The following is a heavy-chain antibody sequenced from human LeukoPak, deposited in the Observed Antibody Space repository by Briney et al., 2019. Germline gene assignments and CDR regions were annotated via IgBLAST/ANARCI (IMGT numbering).Heavy chain of an antibody. D-gene: IGHD5-24*01. V-gene: IGHV3-23*01. CDR3: AKDGRWLQFCC. CDR2: IRGDGITT. J-gene: IGHJ4*02. Sequence: GGSLGLSCVASGFTFRSHGMNWVRQAPGKGLEWVSGIRGDGITTYYADSVKGRFTISRDNSRNTLYLQMNSLRAEDTAVYYCAKDGRWLQFCCWGQGTLVTVSA. CDR1: GFTFRSHG.